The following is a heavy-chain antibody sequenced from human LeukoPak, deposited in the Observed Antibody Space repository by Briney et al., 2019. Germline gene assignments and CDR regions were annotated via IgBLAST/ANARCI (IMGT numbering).Heavy chain of an antibody. CDR3: ARAGSVCSSTSCFGRGYSYGRSHTGY. V-gene: IGHV3-30-3*01. Sequence: GRSLRLSCAASGFTFSSYAMHWVRQATGKGLEWVAVISYDGSNKYYADSVKGRFTISRDNSKNTLYLQMNSLRAEDTAVYYCARAGSVCSSTSCFGRGYSYGRSHTGYWGQGTLVTVSS. J-gene: IGHJ4*02. CDR1: GFTFSSYA. D-gene: IGHD2-2*01. CDR2: ISYDGSNK.